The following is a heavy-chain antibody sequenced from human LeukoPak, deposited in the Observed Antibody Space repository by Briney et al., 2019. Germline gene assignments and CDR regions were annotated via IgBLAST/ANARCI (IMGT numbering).Heavy chain of an antibody. CDR2: IWYDGSSK. V-gene: IGHV3-33*01. CDR1: GFTFSSYG. CDR3: TDLFAY. Sequence: GRSLRLSCAASGFTFSSYGMHWVRQAPGKGLECVAVIWYDGSSKYYADSVKGRFTISRDNSKNTLYLQMNSLRAEDTAVYYCTDLFAYWGQGTLVTVSS. J-gene: IGHJ4*02.